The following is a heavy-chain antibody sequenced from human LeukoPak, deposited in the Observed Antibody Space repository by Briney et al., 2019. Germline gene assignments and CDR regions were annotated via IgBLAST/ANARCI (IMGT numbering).Heavy chain of an antibody. D-gene: IGHD3-16*01. CDR1: GGSLSGYY. CDR2: INHSGST. Sequence: PSETLSLTCAVYGGSLSGYYWSWIRQPPGKGLEWIGEINHSGSTNYNPSLKSRVTISVDTSKNQFSLKLSSVTAADTAVYYCARGQGALGYWGQGTLVTVSS. V-gene: IGHV4-34*01. CDR3: ARGQGALGY. J-gene: IGHJ4*02.